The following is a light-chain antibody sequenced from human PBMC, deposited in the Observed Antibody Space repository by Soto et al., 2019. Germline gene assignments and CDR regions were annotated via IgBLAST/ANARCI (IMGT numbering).Light chain of an antibody. CDR1: QSVSSN. CDR2: GAS. CDR3: QQYNNWPRT. Sequence: EIVMTQSPATLSVSPGERATLSCRASQSVSSNLAWYQQKPGQAPRLLIYGASTRATGIPARFSGSGSGTEFTLTLSSLQSADFAVYYCQQYNNWPRTFGQGTKVEIK. J-gene: IGKJ1*01. V-gene: IGKV3-15*01.